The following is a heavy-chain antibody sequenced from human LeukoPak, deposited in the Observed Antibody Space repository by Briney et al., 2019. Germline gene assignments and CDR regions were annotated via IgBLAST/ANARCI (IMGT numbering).Heavy chain of an antibody. CDR3: AREGGGYSSGWYRYFDY. CDR2: ISSSGSTI. J-gene: IGHJ4*02. D-gene: IGHD6-19*01. CDR1: GFTFSSYE. V-gene: IGHV3-48*03. Sequence: GGSLRLSCAASGFTFSSYEMNWVRQAPGEGLEWVSYISSSGSTIYYADSVKGRFTISRDNAKNSLYLQMNSLRAEDTAVYYCAREGGGYSSGWYRYFDYWGQGTLVTVSS.